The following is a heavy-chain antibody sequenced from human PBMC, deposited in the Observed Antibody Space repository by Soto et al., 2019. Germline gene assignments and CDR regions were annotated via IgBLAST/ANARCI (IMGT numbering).Heavy chain of an antibody. V-gene: IGHV6-1*01. CDR2: TYYRSKWYN. J-gene: IGHJ4*02. Sequence: QSQTLSLTCAISGDSVSSNSAAWNWIRQSPSRGLEWLGRTYYRSKWYNDYAVSVKSRITINPDTSKNQFSLQLNSVTPEDTAVYYCARGPGIEYSSSSAYFDYWGQGTLVTVSS. D-gene: IGHD6-6*01. CDR3: ARGPGIEYSSSSAYFDY. CDR1: GDSVSSNSAA.